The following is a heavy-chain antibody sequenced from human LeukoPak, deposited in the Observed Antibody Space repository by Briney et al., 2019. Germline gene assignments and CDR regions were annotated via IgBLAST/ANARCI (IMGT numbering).Heavy chain of an antibody. V-gene: IGHV1-2*06. CDR1: GYIFSGYY. J-gene: IGHJ4*02. CDR2: INPNSGDT. D-gene: IGHD3/OR15-3a*01. Sequence: ASVKVSCKASGYIFSGYYMHWVRQAPGQGLEWMGRINPNSGDTHFSQKFQGRVTMTRDTSISTAYMELRRLRSDDTALSYCESGRVTADYWGQGTLVTVSS. CDR3: ESGRVTADY.